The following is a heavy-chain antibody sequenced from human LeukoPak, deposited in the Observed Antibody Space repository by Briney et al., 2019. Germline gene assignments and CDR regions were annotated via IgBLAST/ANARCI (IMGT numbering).Heavy chain of an antibody. V-gene: IGHV4-61*02. Sequence: KASETLSLTXTVSGGSISSGSYYWSWIRQPAGKGLEWIGRIYTSGSTNYNPSLKSRVTISVDTSKNQFSLKLSSVTAADTAVYYCARVPGHIHWNYFDYWGQGTLVTVSS. J-gene: IGHJ4*02. D-gene: IGHD1-1*01. CDR1: GGSISSGSYY. CDR3: ARVPGHIHWNYFDY. CDR2: IYTSGST.